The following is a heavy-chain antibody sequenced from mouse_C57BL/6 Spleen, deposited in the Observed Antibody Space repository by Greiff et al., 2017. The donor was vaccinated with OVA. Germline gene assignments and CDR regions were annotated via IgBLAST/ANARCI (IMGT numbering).Heavy chain of an antibody. CDR2: IDPNSGGT. D-gene: IGHD4-1*01. CDR1: GYTFTSYW. J-gene: IGHJ4*01. V-gene: IGHV1-72*01. Sequence: QVQLKQSGAELVKPGASVKLSCKASGYTFTSYWMHWVKQRPGRGLEWIGRIDPNSGGTKYNEKFKSKATLTVDKPSSTAYMQLSSLTSEDSAVDYCARGWGTGPYYYAMDYWGQGTSVTVSS. CDR3: ARGWGTGPYYYAMDY.